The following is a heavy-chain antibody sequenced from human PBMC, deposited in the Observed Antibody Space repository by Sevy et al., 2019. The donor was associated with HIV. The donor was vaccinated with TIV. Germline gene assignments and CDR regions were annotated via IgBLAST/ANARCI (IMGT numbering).Heavy chain of an antibody. CDR2: ISSSSSYI. Sequence: ESLKISCAASGFTFSSYSMNWVRQAPGKGLEWVSSISSSSSYIYYADSVKGRFTISRDNAKNSLYLQMNSPRAEDTAVYYCASPLDTAMVTGYWGQGTLVTVSS. V-gene: IGHV3-21*01. CDR1: GFTFSSYS. J-gene: IGHJ4*02. D-gene: IGHD5-18*01. CDR3: ASPLDTAMVTGY.